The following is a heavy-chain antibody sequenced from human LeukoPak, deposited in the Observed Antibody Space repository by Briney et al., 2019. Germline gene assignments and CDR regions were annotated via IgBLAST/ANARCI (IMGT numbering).Heavy chain of an antibody. D-gene: IGHD2/OR15-2a*01. CDR1: GYTITDYY. CDR3: ARGSPSYAQWHFDL. Sequence: ASVRVSCKASGYTITDYYLHWVRQAPGQGLEWMGWIIPNTGGTNYAQKFQDWVTMSSDTSISTAYMELSSLRSDDTAVYYCARGSPSYAQWHFDLWGRGTLVTVSS. J-gene: IGHJ2*01. CDR2: IIPNTGGT. V-gene: IGHV1-2*04.